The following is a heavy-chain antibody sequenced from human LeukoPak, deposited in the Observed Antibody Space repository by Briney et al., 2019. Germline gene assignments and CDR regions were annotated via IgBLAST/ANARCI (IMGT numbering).Heavy chain of an antibody. V-gene: IGHV3-23*01. J-gene: IGHJ4*02. CDR1: GFTFSSYA. D-gene: IGHD4-17*01. Sequence: GGSLRLSCAASGFTFSSYAMSWVRQAPGRGLEWVSAISGSGSSTYYADSVKGRFTISRDNAKNSLYLQMNSLRAEDTAVYYCARSDYGDYVDYWGQGTLATVSS. CDR2: ISGSGSST. CDR3: ARSDYGDYVDY.